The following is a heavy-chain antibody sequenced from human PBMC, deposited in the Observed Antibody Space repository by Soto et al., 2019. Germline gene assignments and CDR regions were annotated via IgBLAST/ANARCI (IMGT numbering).Heavy chain of an antibody. J-gene: IGHJ4*02. CDR3: ATPYSSSWFSPFDY. D-gene: IGHD6-13*01. CDR1: GFTFGSYA. V-gene: IGHV3-23*01. Sequence: EVQLLESGGGLVQPGGSLRLSCAASGFTFGSYAMSWVRQAPGKGLEWVSSIGAGYGTYYADSVKGRFTISRDNSKNTLHLQMNSLRAEDTAIYYCATPYSSSWFSPFDYWGQGSLVTVSS. CDR2: IGAGYGT.